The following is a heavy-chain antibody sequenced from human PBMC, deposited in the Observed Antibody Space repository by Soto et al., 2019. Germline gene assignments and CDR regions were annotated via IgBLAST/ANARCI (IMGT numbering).Heavy chain of an antibody. J-gene: IGHJ3*01. Sequence: PGGSLRLSCAACGFSFSGYPMHSVRQAPGKGLEWAAVISYDGGDKYYADSVKGRFTISRDNSKNTLYLQMNSLRAEDTAVYYVFGAAAGINWGDAFDVWGRGTMVTVS. CDR1: GFSFSGYP. CDR2: ISYDGGDK. CDR3: FGAAAGINWGDAFDV. V-gene: IGHV3-30-3*01. D-gene: IGHD6-13*01.